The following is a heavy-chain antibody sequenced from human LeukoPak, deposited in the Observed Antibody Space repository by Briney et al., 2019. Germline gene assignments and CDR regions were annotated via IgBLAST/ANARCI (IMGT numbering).Heavy chain of an antibody. CDR2: IYSGGST. D-gene: IGHD2-2*02. Sequence: GGSLRLSCAASGFTVSSNYMSWVRQAPGKGLEWVSVIYSGGSTYYADSVKGRFTISRDNSKNTLYLQMNSLRAEDTAVYYCAKESTLCSSTSCYTGVDYWGQGTLVTVSS. J-gene: IGHJ4*02. V-gene: IGHV3-53*01. CDR1: GFTVSSNY. CDR3: AKESTLCSSTSCYTGVDY.